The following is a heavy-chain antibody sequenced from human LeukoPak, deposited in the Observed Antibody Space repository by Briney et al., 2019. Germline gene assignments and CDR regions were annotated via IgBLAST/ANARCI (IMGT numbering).Heavy chain of an antibody. V-gene: IGHV3-23*01. CDR1: GFTFSSYA. J-gene: IGHJ4*02. CDR2: ISGSGGST. CDR3: ANDPAFGRRSDSSGYYYGY. Sequence: PGGSLRLSCAASGFTFSSYAMSWVRQAPGKGLEWVSAISGSGGSTYYADSVKGRFTISRDNSKNTLYLQMNSLRAEDTAVYYCANDPAFGRRSDSSGYYYGYWGQGTPVTVSS. D-gene: IGHD3-22*01.